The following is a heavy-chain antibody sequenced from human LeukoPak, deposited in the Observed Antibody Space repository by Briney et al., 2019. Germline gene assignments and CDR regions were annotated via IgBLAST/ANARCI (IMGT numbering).Heavy chain of an antibody. CDR1: GGTFSSYA. V-gene: IGHV1-69*05. Sequence: SVKVSFKASGGTFSSYAISWVRQAPGQGLEWMGGIIPIFGTANYAQKFQGRVTITTDESTSTAYMELSSLRSEDTAVYYCAREVVPAAPDAFDIWGQGTMVTVSS. CDR2: IIPIFGTA. D-gene: IGHD2-2*01. J-gene: IGHJ3*02. CDR3: AREVVPAAPDAFDI.